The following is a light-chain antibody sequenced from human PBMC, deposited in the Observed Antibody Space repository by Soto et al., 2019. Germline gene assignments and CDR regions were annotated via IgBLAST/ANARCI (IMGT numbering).Light chain of an antibody. Sequence: EIVLTQSPGTLSLSPGERATLSCRASQSVGRRYLAWYQQKPGQAPRLLIYGASTRATGIPARFSGSGSGTEFTLTISSLQSEDFAVYYCQQYNNWPQTFGQGTKVDIK. J-gene: IGKJ1*01. CDR2: GAS. V-gene: IGKV3-15*01. CDR3: QQYNNWPQT. CDR1: QSVGRRY.